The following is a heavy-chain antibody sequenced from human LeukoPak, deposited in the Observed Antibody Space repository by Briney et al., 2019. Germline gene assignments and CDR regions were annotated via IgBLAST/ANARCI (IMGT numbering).Heavy chain of an antibody. CDR3: ARDGIGSYYFDY. CDR2: IRYDGSNK. Sequence: GGSLRLSCAASGFTFSSYGMHWVRQAPGKGLEWVAFIRYDGSNKYYADSVKGRFTISRDNSKNTLYLQMNSLRAEDTAVYYCARDGIGSYYFDYWGQGTLVTVSS. V-gene: IGHV3-30*02. D-gene: IGHD5-24*01. CDR1: GFTFSSYG. J-gene: IGHJ4*02.